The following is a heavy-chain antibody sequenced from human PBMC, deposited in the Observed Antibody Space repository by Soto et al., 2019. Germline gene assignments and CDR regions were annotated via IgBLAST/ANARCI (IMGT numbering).Heavy chain of an antibody. Sequence: EVQLVQSGAEVKKPGESLRISCKGSGYSFTSYWISWVRQMPGKGLEWMGRIDPSDSYTNYSPSFQGHVTISADKSNSTAYLQWSSMKASDSAMYYCARLQAAAGDNDLTFDYWGQGTLVTVSS. D-gene: IGHD6-13*01. V-gene: IGHV5-10-1*01. J-gene: IGHJ4*02. CDR1: GYSFTSYW. CDR2: IDPSDSYT. CDR3: ARLQAAAGDNDLTFDY.